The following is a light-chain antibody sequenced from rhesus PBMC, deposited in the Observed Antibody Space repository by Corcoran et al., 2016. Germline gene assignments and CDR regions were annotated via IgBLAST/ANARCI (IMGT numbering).Light chain of an antibody. CDR2: KAA. Sequence: DIQMTQSPSSLSASVGYTVTLTCRASQGISSWLAWYQQKPGKAPKLLIYKAASLQSGVPSRFSVSGSRTEFTRTISSLQSEDVATYYCQQYSSRPYSFGQGTKVEIK. V-gene: IGKV1-22*01. J-gene: IGKJ2*01. CDR1: QGISSW. CDR3: QQYSSRPYS.